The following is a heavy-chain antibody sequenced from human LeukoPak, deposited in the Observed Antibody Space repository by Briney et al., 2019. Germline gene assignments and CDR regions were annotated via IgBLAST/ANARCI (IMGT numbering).Heavy chain of an antibody. Sequence: SETLSLTCAVYGGSFSGYYWSWIRQPPGKGLEWIGEINHSGSTNYNPSLKSRVTMSVDVSENQFSLQLTSVTAADAAVYYCARGDYYGSGSYYYLDYWGQGTLVTVSS. CDR3: ARGDYYGSGSYYYLDY. D-gene: IGHD3-10*01. J-gene: IGHJ4*02. CDR1: GGSFSGYY. CDR2: INHSGST. V-gene: IGHV4-34*01.